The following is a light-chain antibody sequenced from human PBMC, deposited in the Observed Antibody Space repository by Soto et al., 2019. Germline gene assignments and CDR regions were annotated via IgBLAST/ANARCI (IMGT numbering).Light chain of an antibody. V-gene: IGKV1-27*01. Sequence: DIQMTQSPSSLSASVGDRVTITCRASQGISCYLAWYQQKPGKGPKLLIYDASTLQSGVPSRFSGSGSGTDFTLTISSLQPEDVATYYCQKYNGEFAFGPGTKVDV. J-gene: IGKJ3*01. CDR2: DAS. CDR1: QGISCY. CDR3: QKYNGEFA.